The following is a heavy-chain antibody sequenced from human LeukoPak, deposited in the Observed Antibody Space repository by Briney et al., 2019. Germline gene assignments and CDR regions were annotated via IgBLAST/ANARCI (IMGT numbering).Heavy chain of an antibody. CDR1: GGTFSSYA. Sequence: ASVKVSCKASGGTFSSYAISWVRQAPGQGLEWMGGIIPIFGTANYAQKFQGRVTITADESTSTVYMELSSLRSEDTAVYYCASSIDSSGGYDAFDIWGQGTMVTVSS. D-gene: IGHD3-22*01. J-gene: IGHJ3*02. CDR3: ASSIDSSGGYDAFDI. V-gene: IGHV1-69*13. CDR2: IIPIFGTA.